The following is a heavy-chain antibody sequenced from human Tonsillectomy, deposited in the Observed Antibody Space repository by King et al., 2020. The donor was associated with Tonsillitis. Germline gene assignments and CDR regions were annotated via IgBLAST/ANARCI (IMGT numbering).Heavy chain of an antibody. CDR2: IYPGDSDT. D-gene: IGHD1-1*01. CDR3: ARHWNPDY. CDR1: GYTFSSYW. V-gene: IGHV5-51*01. J-gene: IGHJ4*02. Sequence: VQLVESGAEVKKPGESLKISCQDFGYTFSSYWIGWVRQMPGKGLEWMGIIYPGDSDTRYSPSFQGQVTISADKSISTAYLQWSSLRASDTAMYYCARHWNPDYWGQGTLVTVSS.